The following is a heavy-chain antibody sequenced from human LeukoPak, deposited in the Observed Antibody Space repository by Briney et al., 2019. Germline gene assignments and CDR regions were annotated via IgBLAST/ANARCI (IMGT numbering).Heavy chain of an antibody. V-gene: IGHV4-59*03. J-gene: IGHJ4*01. CDR1: GGSISSYY. CDR3: ARRRDGYSIFDY. D-gene: IGHD5-24*01. CDR2: RFNSGST. Sequence: NPSETLSLTCTVSGGSISSYYWSWIRQPPGKGLEWIGWRFNSGSTSYNPSLKSRVTMSIDTSMNQFSLRLSSVTAADTAVYYCARRRDGYSIFDYWGHGTLVIVSS.